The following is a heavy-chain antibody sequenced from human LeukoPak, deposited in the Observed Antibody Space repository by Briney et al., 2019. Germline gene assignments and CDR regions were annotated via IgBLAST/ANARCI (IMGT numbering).Heavy chain of an antibody. CDR1: GFIFSSYA. Sequence: GGSLRLSCTASGFIFSSYAMNWVRQAPGKGLEWVSTITYSGGSTFYADSVKGRFTTSRDNSKNTLYLQMNTLRSEDTAVYYCAKSGYNRFDYWGQGTLVTVSS. CDR3: AKSGYNRFDY. D-gene: IGHD5-24*01. V-gene: IGHV3-23*01. CDR2: ITYSGGST. J-gene: IGHJ4*02.